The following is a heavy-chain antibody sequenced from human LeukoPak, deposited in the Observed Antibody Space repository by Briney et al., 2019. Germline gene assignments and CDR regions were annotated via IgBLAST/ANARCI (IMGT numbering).Heavy chain of an antibody. J-gene: IGHJ5*02. CDR1: GFDFSIFA. Sequence: GGSLRLSCAASGFDFSIFAMTWVRQAPGKGLKWVSVITGNGGSAYYSDSVKGRFTISRDNSKNTLYLQMSSLRAEDTAVYYCVKRSSKLRYFDWFLSGFDPWGQGTLVTVSS. CDR3: VKRSSKLRYFDWFLSGFDP. CDR2: ITGNGGSA. D-gene: IGHD3-9*01. V-gene: IGHV3-23*01.